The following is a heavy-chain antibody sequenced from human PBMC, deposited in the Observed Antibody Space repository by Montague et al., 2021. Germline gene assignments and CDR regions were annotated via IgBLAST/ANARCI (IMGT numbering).Heavy chain of an antibody. CDR1: GFTFRSYA. V-gene: IGHV3-23*01. Sequence: SLRLSCAASGFTFRSYAMSWVRQSAGKGLEWVSTITVSGATTYHEDSMKGRFTISRDNSKNTLYLQMNSLRAEDTAIYFCANARVAVTGAEDYWGQGALVTVSS. CDR2: ITVSGATT. CDR3: ANARVAVTGAEDY. D-gene: IGHD6-19*01. J-gene: IGHJ4*02.